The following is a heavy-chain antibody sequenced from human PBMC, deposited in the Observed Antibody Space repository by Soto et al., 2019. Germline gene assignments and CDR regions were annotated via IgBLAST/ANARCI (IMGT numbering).Heavy chain of an antibody. CDR2: INHSGST. Sequence: TLSLTCAVYGGSFSGYYWSWIRQPPGKGLEWIGEINHSGSTNYNPSLKSRVTIPVDTSKNQFSLKLSSVTAADTAVYYCARGRRIAARYYFDYWGQGTLVTVSS. CDR1: GGSFSGYY. J-gene: IGHJ4*02. V-gene: IGHV4-34*01. D-gene: IGHD6-6*01. CDR3: ARGRRIAARYYFDY.